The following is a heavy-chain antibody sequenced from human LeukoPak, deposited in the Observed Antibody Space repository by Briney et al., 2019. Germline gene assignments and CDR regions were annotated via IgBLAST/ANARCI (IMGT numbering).Heavy chain of an antibody. J-gene: IGHJ6*03. CDR3: ATGGQQLVDEGYYYYMDV. CDR1: GYTLTELS. V-gene: IGHV1-24*01. CDR2: FDPEDGET. D-gene: IGHD6-13*01. Sequence: ASVKVSRKVSGYTLTELSMHWVRQAPGKGLEWMGGFDPEDGETIYAQKFQGRVTMTEDTSTDTAYMELSSLRSEDTAVYYCATGGQQLVDEGYYYYMDVWGKGTTVTVSS.